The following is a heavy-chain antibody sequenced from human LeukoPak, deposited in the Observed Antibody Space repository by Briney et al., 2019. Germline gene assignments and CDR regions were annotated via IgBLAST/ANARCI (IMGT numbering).Heavy chain of an antibody. D-gene: IGHD4-17*01. CDR2: ISGGGGST. J-gene: IGHJ4*02. CDR3: ATSTVTTYYFDY. CDR1: GFTFSSCA. Sequence: PGGSLRLSCAASGFTFSSCAMSWVRQAPGKGLEWVSVISGGGGSTYYADSVEGRFTISRDNSKNTLYLQMNSLRAEDTAVYHCATSTVTTYYFDYWGQGTLVTVSS. V-gene: IGHV3-23*01.